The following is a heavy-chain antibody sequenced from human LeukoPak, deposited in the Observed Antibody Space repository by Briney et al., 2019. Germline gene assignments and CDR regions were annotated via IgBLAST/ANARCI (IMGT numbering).Heavy chain of an antibody. CDR2: INPSGGST. CDR1: GYTFTSYY. Sequence: LRVSVKVSCKASGYTFTSYYMHWVRQAPGQGLEWMGIINPSGGSTSYAQKFQGRVTMTRDTSTSTVYMELSSLRSEDTAVYYCARGGPATIGQYYYYYYGMDVWGQGTTVTVSS. D-gene: IGHD5-24*01. J-gene: IGHJ6*02. V-gene: IGHV1-46*01. CDR3: ARGGPATIGQYYYYYYGMDV.